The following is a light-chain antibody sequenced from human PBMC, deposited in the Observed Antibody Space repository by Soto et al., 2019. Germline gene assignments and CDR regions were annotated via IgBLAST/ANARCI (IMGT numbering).Light chain of an antibody. Sequence: DIQMTQSPSSLSASVGDRVTITCRASPGISNYLAWYQQKPGKVPKLLIYAASTLETGVPSRFSGSGSGTDFTLTISSLQPEDVATYDCQKYNSAQLTFGGGNKVDSK. CDR3: QKYNSAQLT. V-gene: IGKV1-27*01. J-gene: IGKJ4*01. CDR1: PGISNY. CDR2: AAS.